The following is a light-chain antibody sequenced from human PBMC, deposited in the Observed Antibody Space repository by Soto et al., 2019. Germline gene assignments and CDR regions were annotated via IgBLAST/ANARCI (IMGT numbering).Light chain of an antibody. CDR1: QSVRNVY. CDR2: DAS. Sequence: EIVLTQSPGTLSMSPGERDTLSCRASQSVRNVYLAWYQQKPGQAPRLLIYDASNRATGIPDRFSGSGSGTDFTLTINRLEPEDFAVHYCQQSGSSPRTFGQGTKLEIK. CDR3: QQSGSSPRT. J-gene: IGKJ2*01. V-gene: IGKV3-20*01.